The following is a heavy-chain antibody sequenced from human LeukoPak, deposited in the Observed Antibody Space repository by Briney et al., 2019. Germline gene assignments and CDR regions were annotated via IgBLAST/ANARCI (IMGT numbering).Heavy chain of an antibody. CDR2: IIPIFGTA. J-gene: IGHJ4*02. D-gene: IGHD3-22*01. CDR1: GGTFSSYA. Sequence: SVKVSCKASGGTFSSYAISWVRQAPGQGLEWMGRIIPIFGTANYAQKFQGRVTITTDEPTSTAYMELSSLRSEDTAVYYCARARLDYYDSSGYYLSWGQGTLVTASS. V-gene: IGHV1-69*05. CDR3: ARARLDYYDSSGYYLS.